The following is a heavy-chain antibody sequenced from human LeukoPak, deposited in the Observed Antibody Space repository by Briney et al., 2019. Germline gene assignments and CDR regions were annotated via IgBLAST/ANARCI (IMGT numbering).Heavy chain of an antibody. V-gene: IGHV3-43*01. Sequence: GGSLRLSCAASGFTFHDHTMRWIRQGPGKRLEWVALITWDGDVTHYADSVKGRFTISRDNGKNSLFLQMNSVTTEDTALYYCTKDAAYSSSWFGYFDYWGQGTLVTVSS. CDR2: ITWDGDVT. D-gene: IGHD6-13*01. J-gene: IGHJ4*02. CDR3: TKDAAYSSSWFGYFDY. CDR1: GFTFHDHT.